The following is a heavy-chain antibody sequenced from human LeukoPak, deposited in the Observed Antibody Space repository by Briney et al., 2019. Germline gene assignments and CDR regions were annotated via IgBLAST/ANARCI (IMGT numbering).Heavy chain of an antibody. CDR3: AGSKYGSGSYSYWFDP. D-gene: IGHD3-10*01. V-gene: IGHV3-13*04. CDR2: IGTAGDT. CDR1: GFIFSTYD. J-gene: IGHJ5*02. Sequence: PGGSLRLSCAASGFIFSTYDMHWVRQGTGKGLEWVSGIGTAGDTYYTGSVKGRFTIYRENARNSLYLQMNNVRAEDTAVYYCAGSKYGSGSYSYWFDPWGQGTLVTVSS.